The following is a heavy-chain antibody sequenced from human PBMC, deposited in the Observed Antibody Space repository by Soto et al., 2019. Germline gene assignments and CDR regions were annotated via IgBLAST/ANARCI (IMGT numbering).Heavy chain of an antibody. V-gene: IGHV3-64*01. D-gene: IGHD3-10*01. CDR2: ISSNGGST. Sequence: EVQLVESGGGLVQPGGSLRLSCAASGFTFSNYAMHWVRQAPGKGLEYVSAISSNGGSTYYANSVKGRFTISRDNSKNTLYLQMGSLRAEDMAVYYCTRGVTMVRGVIIDYFDYWGQGTLVTVSS. J-gene: IGHJ4*02. CDR3: TRGVTMVRGVIIDYFDY. CDR1: GFTFSNYA.